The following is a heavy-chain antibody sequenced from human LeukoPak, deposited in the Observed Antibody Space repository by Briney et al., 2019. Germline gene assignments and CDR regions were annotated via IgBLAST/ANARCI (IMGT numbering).Heavy chain of an antibody. CDR3: ARTRYDYDSSGYYGY. CDR2: INPNSGGT. D-gene: IGHD3-22*01. Sequence: ASVKVSCKASGYTFTSYGISWVRQAPGQGLEWMGWINPNSGGTNYAQKFQGRVTMTRDTSISTAYMELSRLRSDDTAVYYCARTRYDYDSSGYYGYWGQGTLVTVSS. CDR1: GYTFTSYG. J-gene: IGHJ4*02. V-gene: IGHV1-2*02.